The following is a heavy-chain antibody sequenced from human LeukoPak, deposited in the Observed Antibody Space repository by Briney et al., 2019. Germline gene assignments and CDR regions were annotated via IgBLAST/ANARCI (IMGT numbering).Heavy chain of an antibody. J-gene: IGHJ4*02. V-gene: IGHV3-74*01. CDR1: GSSFSRYW. CDR3: TRVSTTDDY. Sequence: SGGSLRLSCAASGSSFSRYWMHGVRQAPGKGLVWVSRINSDGRSAVYADSVKGRFTISRDNAKNTLYLQMDSLRAEDTAVYYCTRVSTTDDYWGQGTLVTVSS. D-gene: IGHD2/OR15-2a*01. CDR2: INSDGRSA.